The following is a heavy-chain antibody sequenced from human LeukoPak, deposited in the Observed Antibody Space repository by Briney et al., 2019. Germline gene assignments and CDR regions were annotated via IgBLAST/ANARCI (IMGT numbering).Heavy chain of an antibody. CDR1: GFIFSTYA. CDR2: ISGGTATNT. J-gene: IGHJ4*02. D-gene: IGHD6-19*01. V-gene: IGHV3-23*01. Sequence: GGSLRLSCAASGFIFSTYAMTWVRQAPGKGLEWGAAISGGTATNTYYAASVKGRFTISRDNAKNTLYLEMTSLTAEDTAVYYCTKEGTGYSSGWYYFDYWGQGSLVTVSS. CDR3: TKEGTGYSSGWYYFDY.